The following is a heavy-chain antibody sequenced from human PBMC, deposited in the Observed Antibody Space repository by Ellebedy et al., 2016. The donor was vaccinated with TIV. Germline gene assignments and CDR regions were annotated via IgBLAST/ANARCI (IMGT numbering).Heavy chain of an antibody. CDR2: ITGSSVYT. J-gene: IGHJ3*02. V-gene: IGHV3-21*05. D-gene: IGHD3-10*01. Sequence: PGGSLRLSCAASGFTFSSYAMSWVRQAPGKGLEWVSYITGSSVYTTYADSVRGRFTISRDNAKTSLYLQMNSLRAEDTAVYYCARRGIRGDPSRTAFDIWGQGTTVTVSS. CDR1: GFTFSSYA. CDR3: ARRGIRGDPSRTAFDI.